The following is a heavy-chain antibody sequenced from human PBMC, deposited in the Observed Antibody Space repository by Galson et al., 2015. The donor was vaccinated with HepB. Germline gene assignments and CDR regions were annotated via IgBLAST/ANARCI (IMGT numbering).Heavy chain of an antibody. D-gene: IGHD1-26*01. CDR2: IRGSGDGT. CDR1: GFIFYSDT. Sequence: SLRLSCAASGFIFYSDTMSWVRRTPGKGLEWVARIRGSGDGTAYADSVKGRFTISRENSKNTLYLQMDSLRAEDTAVYYCASGTVGVTAPHYWGQGTLVTVSS. V-gene: IGHV3-23*01. J-gene: IGHJ4*02. CDR3: ASGTVGVTAPHY.